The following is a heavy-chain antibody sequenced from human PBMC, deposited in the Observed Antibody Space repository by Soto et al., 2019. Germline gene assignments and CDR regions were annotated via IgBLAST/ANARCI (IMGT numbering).Heavy chain of an antibody. Sequence: ASVKVSCKVSGYTLTVLSMHWVRQVPGKGLEWMGGFDPEDGETIYAQKFQGRVTMTEDTSTDTAYMELSSLRSEDTAVYYCATVPIFGVVPYYFDYWGQGTLVTVSS. D-gene: IGHD3-3*01. CDR2: FDPEDGET. CDR1: GYTLTVLS. CDR3: ATVPIFGVVPYYFDY. J-gene: IGHJ4*02. V-gene: IGHV1-24*01.